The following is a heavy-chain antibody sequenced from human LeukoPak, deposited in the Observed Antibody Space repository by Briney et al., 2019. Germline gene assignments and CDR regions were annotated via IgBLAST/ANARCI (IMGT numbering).Heavy chain of an antibody. CDR2: ISGSGGGT. CDR1: GFTFSTYA. CDR3: ARDGGGDFYGGNRPDAFDI. Sequence: GGSLRLSCAASGFTFSTYAMSWVRQAAGKGLEWVSLISGSGGGTYYADSVKGRFTISRDNSKNTLYLQMNSLRAEDTAVYYCARDGGGDFYGGNRPDAFDIWGQGTMVTVSS. V-gene: IGHV3-23*01. D-gene: IGHD4-23*01. J-gene: IGHJ3*02.